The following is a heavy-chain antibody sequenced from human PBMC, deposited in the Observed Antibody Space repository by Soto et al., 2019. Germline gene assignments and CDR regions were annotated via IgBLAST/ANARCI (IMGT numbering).Heavy chain of an antibody. J-gene: IGHJ4*02. CDR1: GGSISSYY. D-gene: IGHD2-2*01. CDR3: AKCMGTTSCRNFDS. CDR2: IYYSGST. V-gene: IGHV4-59*08. Sequence: SETLSLTCTVSGGSISSYYWSWIRQPPGKGLEWIGYIYYSGSTNYNPSLKSRVTISVDTSKNQFSLKLSSVTAADTAVFYCAKCMGTTSCRNFDSWGQGTLVTVSS.